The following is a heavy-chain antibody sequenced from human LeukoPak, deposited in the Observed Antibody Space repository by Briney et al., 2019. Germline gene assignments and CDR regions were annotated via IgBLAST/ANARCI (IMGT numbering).Heavy chain of an antibody. V-gene: IGHV4-61*01. J-gene: IGHJ4*02. CDR3: ARERNGYVQEY. D-gene: IGHD2/OR15-2a*01. CDR2: IYYSGST. CDR1: GDSISSDSIISYY. Sequence: SETLSLTCTVSGDSISSDSIISYYWTWIRQPPGKGLEWIAYIYYSGSTNYNPSLRSRATISVDTSKNQFSLKLSSVTAADTAKYYCARERNGYVQEYWGQGTLVTVSS.